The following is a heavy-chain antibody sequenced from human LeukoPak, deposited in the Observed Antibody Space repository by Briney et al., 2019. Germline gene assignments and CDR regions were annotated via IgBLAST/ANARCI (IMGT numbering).Heavy chain of an antibody. CDR3: ASRAAADTRYYYGMDV. J-gene: IGHJ6*02. CDR1: GYTFTSYG. D-gene: IGHD6-13*01. CDR2: IIPIFGTA. Sequence: SVKVSCKASGYTFTSYGISWVRQAPGQGLEWMGGIIPIFGTANYAQKFQGRVTITADESTSTAYMELSSLRSEDTAVYYCASRAAADTRYYYGMDVWGQGTTVTVSS. V-gene: IGHV1-69*13.